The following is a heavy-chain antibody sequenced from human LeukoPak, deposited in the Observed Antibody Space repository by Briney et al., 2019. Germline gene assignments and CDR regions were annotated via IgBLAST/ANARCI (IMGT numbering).Heavy chain of an antibody. Sequence: SETLSLTCTVSGGSISSYYWSWIRQPPGKGLEWIGSIYYSGSTYYYPSLKSRVTISVDTSKNQFSLKLSSVTAADTAVYYCARQDIVVVPAAYNWFDPWGQGTLVTVSS. D-gene: IGHD2-2*01. CDR3: ARQDIVVVPAAYNWFDP. CDR1: GGSISSYY. V-gene: IGHV4-59*05. CDR2: IYYSGST. J-gene: IGHJ5*02.